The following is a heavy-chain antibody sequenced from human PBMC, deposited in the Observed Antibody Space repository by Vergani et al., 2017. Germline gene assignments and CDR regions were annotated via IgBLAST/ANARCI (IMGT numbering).Heavy chain of an antibody. D-gene: IGHD2-15*01. CDR1: GFTFNSYG. V-gene: IGHV3-30*02. CDR2: ILSDESRR. CDR3: AKEGGGYCSGVSCYPEY. Sequence: QVQLVESGGGVVQPGGSLRLSCAASGFTFNSYGMHWVRQAPGKGLEWVASILSDESRRYYGDSMEGPFTISRDNSKNTLYLQMKSLRPEDTAVYYCAKEGGGYCSGVSCYPEYWGQGTLVIVSS. J-gene: IGHJ4*02.